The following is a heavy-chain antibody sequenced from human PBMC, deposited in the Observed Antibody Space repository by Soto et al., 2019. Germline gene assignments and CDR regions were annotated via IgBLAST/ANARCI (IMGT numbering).Heavy chain of an antibody. CDR3: ARGPGSSY. Sequence: GGSLRLSCAASGFVFNAYSMHWVRQAPGKGLEWVAVIRYDGRSQNYADSVTGRFTISRDNSKKTVHLQMNSLRADDSAVYYCARGPGSSYWGQGTQVTV. V-gene: IGHV3-33*01. CDR2: IRYDGRSQ. D-gene: IGHD1-26*01. J-gene: IGHJ4*02. CDR1: GFVFNAYS.